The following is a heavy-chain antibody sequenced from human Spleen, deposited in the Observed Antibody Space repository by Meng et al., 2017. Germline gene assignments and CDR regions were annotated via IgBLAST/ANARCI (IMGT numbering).Heavy chain of an antibody. CDR2: INFSGST. CDR1: SGSFSNSY. V-gene: IGHV4-59*12. CDR3: ARDPNAYSSSWYFSSYYYGMDV. J-gene: IGHJ6*02. D-gene: IGHD6-13*01. Sequence: SETLSLTCRVSSGSFSNSYWTWIRQPPGKGLEWIGYINFSGSTSYNPSLEGRVTLSLDTSENRFSLKLSSVTAADTAAYYCARDPNAYSSSWYFSSYYYGMDVWGQGTTVTVSS.